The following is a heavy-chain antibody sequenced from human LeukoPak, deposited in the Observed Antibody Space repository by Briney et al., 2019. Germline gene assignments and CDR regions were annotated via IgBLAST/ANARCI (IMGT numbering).Heavy chain of an antibody. CDR2: IGGSGGRT. J-gene: IGHJ4*02. CDR1: GFICSSYV. V-gene: IGHV3-23*01. CDR3: AKNYGGGATMLDY. D-gene: IGHD3-10*02. Sequence: PGGSLRPSGAASGFICSSYVMSWRHAAAGERLRGVSGIGGSGGRTYYAAAVKGRFTLSRDNYKNTVLLQMNSLRAEDTAVYYCAKNYGGGATMLDYWGQGTLVTVS.